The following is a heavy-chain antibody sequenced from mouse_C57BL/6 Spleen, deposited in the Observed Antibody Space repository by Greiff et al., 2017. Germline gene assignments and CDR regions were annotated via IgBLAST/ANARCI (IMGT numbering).Heavy chain of an antibody. CDR2: IDPETGGT. J-gene: IGHJ4*01. CDR1: GYTFTDYE. D-gene: IGHD1-1*01. Sequence: VQLQESGAELVRPGASVTLSCKASGYTFTDYEMHWVKQTPVNGLEWIGAIDPETGGTAYNQKFKGKAILTADKSSSTAYMELRSLTSEDSAVYYCTRYYGSSYDYAMDYWGQGTSVTVSS. V-gene: IGHV1-15*01. CDR3: TRYYGSSYDYAMDY.